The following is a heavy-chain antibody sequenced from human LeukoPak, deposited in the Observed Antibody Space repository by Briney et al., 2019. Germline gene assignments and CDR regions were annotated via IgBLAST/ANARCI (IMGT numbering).Heavy chain of an antibody. J-gene: IGHJ4*02. V-gene: IGHV3-74*01. Sequence: GWALRLPCAASGCIFSSYWMHWVRQVAAQGLVAGSRIRSDGGSTRYAAFVHGRFTISGDNAKDTVYLQMNSLRAEDTAVYYCAREPLHCVGECFSLFDYWGQGTLVTVSS. CDR1: GCIFSSYW. D-gene: IGHD2-21*01. CDR3: AREPLHCVGECFSLFDY. CDR2: IRSDGGST.